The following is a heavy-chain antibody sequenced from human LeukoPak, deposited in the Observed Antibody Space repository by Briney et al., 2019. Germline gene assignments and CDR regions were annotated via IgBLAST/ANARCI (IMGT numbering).Heavy chain of an antibody. J-gene: IGHJ4*02. D-gene: IGHD6-19*01. Sequence: ASVKVSCKASGYTFTSYAMNWVRQAPGQGLEWMGWINTNTGNPTYAQGFTGRFVFSLDTSVSTAYLQISSLKAEDTAVYYSARASSGWFEVGYYFDYWGQGTLVTVSS. CDR2: INTNTGNP. CDR3: ARASSGWFEVGYYFDY. V-gene: IGHV7-4-1*02. CDR1: GYTFTSYA.